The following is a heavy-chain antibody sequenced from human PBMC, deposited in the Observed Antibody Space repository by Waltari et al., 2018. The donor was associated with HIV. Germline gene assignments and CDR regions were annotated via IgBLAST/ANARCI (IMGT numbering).Heavy chain of an antibody. V-gene: IGHV4-34*01. CDR1: GGSFSGYY. CDR3: ARGRYCSSTSCYARGYYYYYGMDV. Sequence: QVQLQQWGAGLLKSSETLSLTCAVYGGSFSGYYWSWIRQPPGKGLEWIGEINHSGSTNYNPSLKSRVTISVDPSKNHFSLKLSSVTAADTAVYYCARGRYCSSTSCYARGYYYYYGMDVWGQGTTVTVSS. CDR2: INHSGST. J-gene: IGHJ6*02. D-gene: IGHD2-2*01.